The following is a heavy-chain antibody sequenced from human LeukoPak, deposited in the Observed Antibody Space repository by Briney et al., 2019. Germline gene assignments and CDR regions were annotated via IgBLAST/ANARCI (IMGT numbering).Heavy chain of an antibody. D-gene: IGHD3-22*01. J-gene: IGHJ1*01. CDR2: ISSSSGTI. V-gene: IGHV3-48*02. Sequence: GGSLRHSCAASGFTFSTYSMNWVRQAPGKGLEWVAYISSSSGTIYYADSVKGRFTISRDSVKNSLYLQMNSLRDEDTAVYYCARAPLTTYYYDSSGYYPKYFQHWGQGTLVTVSS. CDR1: GFTFSTYS. CDR3: ARAPLTTYYYDSSGYYPKYFQH.